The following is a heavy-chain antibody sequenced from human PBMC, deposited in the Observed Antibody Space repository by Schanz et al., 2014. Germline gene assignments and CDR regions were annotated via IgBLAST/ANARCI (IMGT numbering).Heavy chain of an antibody. V-gene: IGHV3-23*01. D-gene: IGHD1-1*01. Sequence: EVQLLESGGGLVQPGGSLRLSCAASGFTFSSYAMSWVRQAPGKGLEWVSAISGSGGSTYYADSVKGRFTISRDNSKNTVHLQMNSLRAEDTALYYCARDRRNADLDYWGQGTLVTVSS. CDR2: ISGSGGST. CDR3: ARDRRNADLDY. J-gene: IGHJ4*02. CDR1: GFTFSSYA.